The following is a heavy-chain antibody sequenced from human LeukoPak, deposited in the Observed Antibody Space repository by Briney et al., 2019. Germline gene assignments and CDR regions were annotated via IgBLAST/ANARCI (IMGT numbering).Heavy chain of an antibody. CDR2: INHSGST. Sequence: PSETLSLTCAVYGGSFSGYYWSWIRQPPGKGLEWIGEINHSGSTNYNPSLKSRLTISVDTSKNQFSLKLSSVTAADTAVYYCARDFASGSYSDYWGQGTLVTVSS. D-gene: IGHD1-26*01. V-gene: IGHV4-34*01. CDR1: GGSFSGYY. CDR3: ARDFASGSYSDY. J-gene: IGHJ4*02.